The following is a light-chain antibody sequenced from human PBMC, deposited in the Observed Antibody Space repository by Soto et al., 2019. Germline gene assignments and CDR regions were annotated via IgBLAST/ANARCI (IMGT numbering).Light chain of an antibody. CDR1: SSDVGAYKY. CDR3: SSYASTTALV. CDR2: EVS. V-gene: IGLV2-14*01. J-gene: IGLJ2*01. Sequence: QSALTQPASVSGSPGQSITISCTGTSSDVGAYKYVSWYQQYPGKAPKIVIYEVSNRPSGVSNRFSGSKSGNTASLTISGLQAEDEADYYCSSYASTTALVFGGGTKLTVL.